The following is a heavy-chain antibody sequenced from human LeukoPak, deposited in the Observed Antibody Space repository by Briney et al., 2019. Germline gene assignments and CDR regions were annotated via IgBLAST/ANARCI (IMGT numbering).Heavy chain of an antibody. V-gene: IGHV3-33*01. Sequence: PGGSLRLSCAAAGFTFNHYGMHWVRQAPGKGLQWVAVIWPDGTNQYYADSVKGRFTISRDDSGNTVYLQMNSLRPADTGVYYCARDAQRGFDYSNSLEYWGQGTPVTVST. CDR3: ARDAQRGFDYSNSLEY. CDR2: IWPDGTNQ. CDR1: GFTFNHYG. D-gene: IGHD4-11*01. J-gene: IGHJ4*02.